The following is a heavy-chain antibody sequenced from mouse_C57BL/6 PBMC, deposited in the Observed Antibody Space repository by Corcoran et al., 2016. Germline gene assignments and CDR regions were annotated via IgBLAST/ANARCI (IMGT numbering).Heavy chain of an antibody. CDR2: IYPGSGNT. J-gene: IGHJ2*01. Sequence: QVQLQQSGPELVKPGASVKISCKASGYSFTSYYIHWVKQRPGQGLEWIGWIYPGSGNTKYNEQFKGKATLTADTSSSTAYMQLSSLTSEDSAVYYCARRAGYYLDYWGQGTTLTVSS. CDR1: GYSFTSYY. D-gene: IGHD3-3*01. CDR3: ARRAGYYLDY. V-gene: IGHV1-66*01.